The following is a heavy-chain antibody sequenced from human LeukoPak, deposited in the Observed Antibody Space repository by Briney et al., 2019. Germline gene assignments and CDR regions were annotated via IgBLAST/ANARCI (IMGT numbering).Heavy chain of an antibody. CDR3: ARRYYYNLGSFPFDF. CDR1: GGPFSGYF. V-gene: IGHV4-34*01. Sequence: PSETLSLTCAASGGPFSGYFWSWIRQSSGKGLEWIGEIHNSGTTNYNPSLNSRVTTSEDTSKNQFYLNLSSVTAADTAVYYCARRYYYNLGSFPFDFWGQGTLVTVSS. J-gene: IGHJ4*02. CDR2: IHNSGTT. D-gene: IGHD3-10*01.